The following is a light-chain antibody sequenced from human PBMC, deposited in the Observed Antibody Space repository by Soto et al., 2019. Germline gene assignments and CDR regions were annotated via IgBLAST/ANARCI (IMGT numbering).Light chain of an antibody. CDR3: QQYNNWPPIT. CDR2: GAS. Sequence: EIVITQSPATMSGSPGERATLSCRASQSVSTNLAWYQQKPGQDPRLLIYGASTRATGIPARFSGSGSGTEFTLTLSSLQSEDFAVYYCQQYNNWPPITFGQGTRLEIK. V-gene: IGKV3-15*01. J-gene: IGKJ5*01. CDR1: QSVSTN.